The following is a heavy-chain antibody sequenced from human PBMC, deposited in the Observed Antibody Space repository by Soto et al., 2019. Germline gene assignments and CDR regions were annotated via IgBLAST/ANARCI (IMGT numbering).Heavy chain of an antibody. CDR3: ARQSHGSVSKWFDP. J-gene: IGHJ5*02. V-gene: IGHV4-39*01. D-gene: IGHD3-10*01. Sequence: NPSETLSLTCTVSGGSISSGDYYWSWIRQPPGKGLEWIGSIYYSGSTHYNPSLKSRVTISVDTSKNQFSLKLSSVTAADTAVYYCARQSHGSVSKWFDPWGQGTLVTVSS. CDR1: GGSISSGDYY. CDR2: IYYSGST.